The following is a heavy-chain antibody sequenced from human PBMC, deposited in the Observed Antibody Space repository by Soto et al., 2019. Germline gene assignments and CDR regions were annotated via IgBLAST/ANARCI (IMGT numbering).Heavy chain of an antibody. J-gene: IGHJ4*02. D-gene: IGHD6-19*01. CDR1: GFTFSSYG. CDR2: ISYDGSNK. Sequence: GSLRLSCAASGFTFSSYGMHWVRQAPGKGLEWVAVISYDGSNKYYADSVKGRFTISRDNSKNTLYLQMNSLRAEDTAVYYCAKDFSAVAGPNDYWGQGTLVTVSS. V-gene: IGHV3-30*18. CDR3: AKDFSAVAGPNDY.